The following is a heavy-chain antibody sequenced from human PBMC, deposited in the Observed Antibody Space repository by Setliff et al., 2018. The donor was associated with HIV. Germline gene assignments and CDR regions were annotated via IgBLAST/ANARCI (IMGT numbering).Heavy chain of an antibody. V-gene: IGHV1-3*01. J-gene: IGHJ6*02. Sequence: ASVKVSCKASGYTFTSYAINWVRQAPGQSLEWMAWINGGNGDTKYSQKFQGRVTVTGDTSAITAYMELISLRSEDTAVYYCARGEGSGWDTVEENYYNLDVWGPGTTVTVSS. D-gene: IGHD6-19*01. CDR2: INGGNGDT. CDR3: ARGEGSGWDTVEENYYNLDV. CDR1: GYTFTSYA.